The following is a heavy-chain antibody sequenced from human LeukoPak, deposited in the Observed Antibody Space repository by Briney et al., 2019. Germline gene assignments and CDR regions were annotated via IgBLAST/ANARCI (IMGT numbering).Heavy chain of an antibody. CDR3: AKGSGINHYHWIDP. Sequence: PGGSLRLSCAASAFTFSSYAMNWVRQAPGKGLEWVSGISGGGGSTYYADSVKGQFTISRDNSKNTLYLQMDSLRAEDTALYYCAKGSGINHYHWIDPWGQGTLVTVSS. J-gene: IGHJ5*02. CDR2: ISGGGGST. V-gene: IGHV3-23*01. D-gene: IGHD1-14*01. CDR1: AFTFSSYA.